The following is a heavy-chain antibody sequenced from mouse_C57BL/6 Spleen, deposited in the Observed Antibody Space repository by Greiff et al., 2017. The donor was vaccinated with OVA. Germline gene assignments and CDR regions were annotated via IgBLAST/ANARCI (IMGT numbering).Heavy chain of an antibody. CDR2: IDPETGGT. V-gene: IGHV1-15*01. CDR1: GYTFTDYE. Sequence: QVQLKQSGAELVRPGASVTLSCKASGYTFTDYEMHWVKQTPVHGLEWIGAIDPETGGTAYNQKFKGKAILTADKSSSTAYMELRSLTSEDSAVYYCTRYYGGSYDYWGQGTTLTVSS. CDR3: TRYYGGSYDY. D-gene: IGHD1-1*01. J-gene: IGHJ2*01.